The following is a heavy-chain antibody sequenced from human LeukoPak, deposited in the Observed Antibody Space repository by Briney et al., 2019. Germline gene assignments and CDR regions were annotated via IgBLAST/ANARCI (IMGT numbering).Heavy chain of an antibody. CDR1: GFTFSSYG. D-gene: IGHD1-26*01. V-gene: IGHV3-30*18. Sequence: GGSLRLSCAASGFTFSSYGMHWVRQAPGKGLEWVAVISYDGSNKYYADSVKGRFTISRDNSRNTLSLQMNSPRAEDTAVYYCAKDSNSGNYFASYYLDYWGQGTVVTVSS. CDR3: AKDSNSGNYFASYYLDY. J-gene: IGHJ4*02. CDR2: ISYDGSNK.